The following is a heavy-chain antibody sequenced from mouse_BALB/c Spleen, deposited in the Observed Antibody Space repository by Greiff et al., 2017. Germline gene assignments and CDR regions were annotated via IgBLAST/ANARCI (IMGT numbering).Heavy chain of an antibody. CDR1: GYTFTSYW. CDR2: INPSTGYT. V-gene: IGHV1-7*01. Sequence: QVQLKQSGAELAKPGASVKMSCKASGYTFTSYWMHWVKQRPGQGLEWIGYINPSTGYTEYNQKFKDKATLTADKSSSTAYMQLSSLTSEDSAVYYCASGILRHDYWGQGTTLTVSS. J-gene: IGHJ2*01. CDR3: ASGILRHDY. D-gene: IGHD1-1*01.